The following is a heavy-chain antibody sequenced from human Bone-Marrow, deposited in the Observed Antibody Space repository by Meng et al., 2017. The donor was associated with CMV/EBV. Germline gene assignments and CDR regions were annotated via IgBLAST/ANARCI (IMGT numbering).Heavy chain of an antibody. CDR1: GYTFTGYY. CDR2: INPNSGGT. V-gene: IGHV1-2*02. J-gene: IGHJ6*01. D-gene: IGHD2-2*01. CDR3: ARDPDIVVVPAAEYYGMDV. Sequence: ASVKVSCKASGYTFTGYYMHWVRQAPGQGLEWMGWINPNSGGTNYAQKFQGRVTMTRDTSISTAYMELSRLRSDDTAVYYCARDPDIVVVPAAEYYGMDVWGPGTTVTGYS.